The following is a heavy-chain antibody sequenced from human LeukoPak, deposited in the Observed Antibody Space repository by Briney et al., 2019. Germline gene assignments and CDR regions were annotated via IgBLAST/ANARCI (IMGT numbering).Heavy chain of an antibody. Sequence: GASVKVSCKASGGTFSSYAISWVRQAPGQGLEWMGGIIPIFGTANYAQKFQGRVTITADESTSTAYMELSSLRSEDTAVYYCARTLSIAAAGSSHFDYWGQGTLVTVSS. CDR2: IIPIFGTA. V-gene: IGHV1-69*01. CDR3: ARTLSIAAAGSSHFDY. CDR1: GGTFSSYA. J-gene: IGHJ4*02. D-gene: IGHD6-13*01.